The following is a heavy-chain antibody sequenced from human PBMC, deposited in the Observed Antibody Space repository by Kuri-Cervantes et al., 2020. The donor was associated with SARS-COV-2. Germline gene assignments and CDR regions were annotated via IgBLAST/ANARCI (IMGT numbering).Heavy chain of an antibody. CDR3: ARVYYDSSGYYSGFDY. V-gene: IGHV4-59*08. CDR2: IYYGGNT. D-gene: IGHD3-22*01. Sequence: SVTLSLTCTVSGGSISSYYWSWIRQPPGKGLEWIGYIYYGGNTNYNPFLESRVTISLDMSKNQFSLKLSSVTAADTAVYYCARVYYDSSGYYSGFDYWGQGTLVTVSS. CDR1: GGSISSYY. J-gene: IGHJ4*02.